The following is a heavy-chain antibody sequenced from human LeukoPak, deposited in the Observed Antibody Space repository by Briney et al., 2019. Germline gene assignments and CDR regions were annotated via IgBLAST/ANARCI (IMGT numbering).Heavy chain of an antibody. CDR3: IRGYTDFDY. D-gene: IGHD3-16*02. CDR1: GFTFGDYA. V-gene: IGHV3-49*04. Sequence: GGSLRLSCTASGFTFGDYAMSWVRQAPGKGLEWVGFIRSKAYGGTTEYAASVKGRFTISRDDSKSIAYLQMNSLKTEDTAVYYCIRGYTDFDYWGQGTLVTVSS. J-gene: IGHJ4*02. CDR2: IRSKAYGGTT.